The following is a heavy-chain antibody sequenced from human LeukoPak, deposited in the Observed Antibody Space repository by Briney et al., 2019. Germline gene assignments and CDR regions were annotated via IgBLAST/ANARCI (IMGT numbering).Heavy chain of an antibody. D-gene: IGHD3-22*01. J-gene: IGHJ4*02. Sequence: SVKVSCKASGGTFSSYAISWVRQAPGQGLEWMGGIIPIFGTANYAQKFQGRVTITADESTSTAYMELSSLRSEDTAVYYCAPSYYDSSGFDYWGQGTLVTVSS. CDR3: APSYYDSSGFDY. CDR1: GGTFSSYA. V-gene: IGHV1-69*13. CDR2: IIPIFGTA.